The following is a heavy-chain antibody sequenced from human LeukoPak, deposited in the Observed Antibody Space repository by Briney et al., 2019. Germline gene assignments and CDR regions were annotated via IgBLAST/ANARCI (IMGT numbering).Heavy chain of an antibody. V-gene: IGHV1-2*02. Sequence: ASVKVSCKASGYMFTGYSIHWVRQAPGQGLEWMGWINPNSGGTNYAQKFQGSVTMTRDTSISTAYMELSRLRSDDTAVYYCARGSSGRPYYMDVWGKGTTVTVSS. CDR3: ARGSSGRPYYMDV. CDR1: GYMFTGYS. CDR2: INPNSGGT. J-gene: IGHJ6*03. D-gene: IGHD6-19*01.